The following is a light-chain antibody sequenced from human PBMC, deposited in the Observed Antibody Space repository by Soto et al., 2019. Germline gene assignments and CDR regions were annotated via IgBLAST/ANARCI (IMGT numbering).Light chain of an antibody. J-gene: IGLJ2*01. Sequence: SALTQPASVSGSPGQSITISCTGTRSDVGAYNYVSWYQQHPGKAPKLMIYDVSNRPSGVSNRFSGSKSVNTASLTISGLQAEDEADYYCSSYTSSSTVVFGGGTKLTVL. CDR2: DVS. CDR1: RSDVGAYNY. V-gene: IGLV2-14*03. CDR3: SSYTSSSTVV.